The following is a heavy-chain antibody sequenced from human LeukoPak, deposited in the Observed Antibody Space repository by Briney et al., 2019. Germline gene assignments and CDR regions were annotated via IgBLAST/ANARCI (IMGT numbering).Heavy chain of an antibody. J-gene: IGHJ4*02. V-gene: IGHV4-30-4*08. CDR2: IYYSGST. CDR1: GGSFSGYY. CDR3: ARAVATTLDY. D-gene: IGHD5-24*01. Sequence: PSETLSLTCAVYGGSFSGYYWSWIRQPPGKGLEWIGYIYYSGSTYYNPSLKSRVTISVDTSKNQFSLKLSSVTAADTAVYYCARAVATTLDYWGQGTLVTVSS.